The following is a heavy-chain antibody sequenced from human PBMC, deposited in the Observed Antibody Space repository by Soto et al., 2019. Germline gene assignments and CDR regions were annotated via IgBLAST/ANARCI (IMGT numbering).Heavy chain of an antibody. CDR1: GGSFSGYY. CDR2: INHSGST. D-gene: IGHD4-17*01. CDR3: ARGDPTPDDYGVNFDY. Sequence: QVQLQQWGAGLLKPSETLSLTCAVYGGSFSGYYWSWIRQPPGKGLEWIGEINHSGSTNYNPSLKSRVTISVDTSKNQFSLKLSSVTAADTAVYYCARGDPTPDDYGVNFDYWGQGTLVTVSS. V-gene: IGHV4-34*01. J-gene: IGHJ4*02.